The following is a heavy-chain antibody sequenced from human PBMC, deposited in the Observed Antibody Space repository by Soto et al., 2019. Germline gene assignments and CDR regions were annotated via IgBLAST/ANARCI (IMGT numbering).Heavy chain of an antibody. Sequence: WGSLRLSCAASGLSFNNAWLNWVRQAPGKGLEWVGRIKSKTDGGTTDYAAPVKGRFTISRDDSKNTMYLQMSDLKTEDTAVYYCSTLYYGDGVCYYYHYAMDVWGQGTTVTVSS. D-gene: IGHD2-8*01. J-gene: IGHJ6*02. CDR3: STLYYGDGVCYYYHYAMDV. V-gene: IGHV3-15*07. CDR1: GLSFNNAW. CDR2: IKSKTDGGTT.